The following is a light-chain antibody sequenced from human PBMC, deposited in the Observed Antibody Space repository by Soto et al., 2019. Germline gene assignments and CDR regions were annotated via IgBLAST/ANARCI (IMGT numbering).Light chain of an antibody. V-gene: IGKV1-39*01. Sequence: DIQMTQSPFSLSASVGDRVTITCRASQSINNYLNWYQQKPGKAPNLLIYAASTLQSGVPPRFSGSGSGTDFTLTISSVAPDDLGTYYCQQSSTTPITFGQGTRLEIK. CDR2: AAS. CDR1: QSINNY. J-gene: IGKJ5*01. CDR3: QQSSTTPIT.